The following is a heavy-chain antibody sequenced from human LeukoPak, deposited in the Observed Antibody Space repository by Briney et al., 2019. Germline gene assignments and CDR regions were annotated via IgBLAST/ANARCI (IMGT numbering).Heavy chain of an antibody. Sequence: GGSLRLSCAASGFTFSSYGMHWVRQAPGKGLEWVAVISYDGSNKYYADSVKGRFTISRDNAKNTLYLQMNSLRAEDTAIYYCAKGLVAVLKWLPYFDYWGQGILVTVSS. D-gene: IGHD3-22*01. V-gene: IGHV3-30*18. CDR1: GFTFSSYG. CDR3: AKGLVAVLKWLPYFDY. CDR2: ISYDGSNK. J-gene: IGHJ4*02.